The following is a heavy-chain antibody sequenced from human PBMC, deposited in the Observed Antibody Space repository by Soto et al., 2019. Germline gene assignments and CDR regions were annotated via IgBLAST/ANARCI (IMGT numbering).Heavy chain of an antibody. D-gene: IGHD3-10*01. CDR3: ARGYPGRYYYGSGSYYGVYYDY. Sequence: PSETLSLTCTVSGGSISSYYWSWIRQPPGKGLEWIGYIYYSGSTNYNPSLKSRVTISVDTSKNQFSLKLSSVTAADTAVYYCARGYPGRYYYGSGSYYGVYYDYWGQGTLVTVSS. CDR2: IYYSGST. J-gene: IGHJ4*02. V-gene: IGHV4-59*01. CDR1: GGSISSYY.